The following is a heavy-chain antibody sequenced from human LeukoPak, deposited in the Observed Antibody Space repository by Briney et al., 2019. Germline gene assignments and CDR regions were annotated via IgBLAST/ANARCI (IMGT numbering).Heavy chain of an antibody. CDR1: GFTFSSYG. Sequence: SGGSLRLSCAASGFTFSSYGMHWVRQAPGKGLEWVAFIRYDGSNKYYADSVKGRFTISRDNSKNTLYLQMNSLRAEDTAVYYCAKDLRRFSGPPNYFDYWGQGTLVTVSS. J-gene: IGHJ4*02. V-gene: IGHV3-30*02. D-gene: IGHD1-26*01. CDR3: AKDLRRFSGPPNYFDY. CDR2: IRYDGSNK.